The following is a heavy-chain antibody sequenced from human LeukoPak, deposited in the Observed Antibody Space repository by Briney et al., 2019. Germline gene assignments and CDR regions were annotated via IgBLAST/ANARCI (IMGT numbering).Heavy chain of an antibody. CDR3: ARGPPSGYGTTWFDY. CDR1: GFTFPNYW. CDR2: IKSGGSDK. Sequence: GGSLRLSCAASGFTFPNYWMGWVRQAPGKGLEWVASIKSGGSDKYYVDSVKGRFTISRDDAKNSLYLEVNNLRAEDTAVYYCARGPPSGYGTTWFDYWGQGTLVTVSS. V-gene: IGHV3-7*01. J-gene: IGHJ4*02. D-gene: IGHD2/OR15-2a*01.